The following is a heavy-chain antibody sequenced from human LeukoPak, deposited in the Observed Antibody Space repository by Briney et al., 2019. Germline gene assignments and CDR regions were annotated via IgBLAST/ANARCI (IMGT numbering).Heavy chain of an antibody. V-gene: IGHV1-69*13. CDR3: ARDRADPRYYYGSGPYYYGMDV. J-gene: IGHJ6*04. D-gene: IGHD3-10*01. CDR2: IIPIFGTA. Sequence: SVKVSCKASGYTFNSYGITWVRQAPGQGLEWMGGIIPIFGTANYAQKFQGRVTITADESTSTAYMELSSLRSEDTAVYYCARDRADPRYYYGSGPYYYGMDVWGKGTTVTVSS. CDR1: GYTFNSYG.